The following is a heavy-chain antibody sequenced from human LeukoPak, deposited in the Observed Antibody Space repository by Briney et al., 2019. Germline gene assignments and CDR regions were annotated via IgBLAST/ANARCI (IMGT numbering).Heavy chain of an antibody. D-gene: IGHD2-2*01. Sequence: GGSLRLSCAASGFTFSSCWMSWVRQAPGKGLEWVANIKQDGSEKYYVDSVKGRFTISRDNAKNSLYLQMNSLRAEDTAVYYCANVVVPAAMDVWGQGTTVTVSS. CDR1: GFTFSSCW. CDR3: ANVVVPAAMDV. CDR2: IKQDGSEK. J-gene: IGHJ6*02. V-gene: IGHV3-7*01.